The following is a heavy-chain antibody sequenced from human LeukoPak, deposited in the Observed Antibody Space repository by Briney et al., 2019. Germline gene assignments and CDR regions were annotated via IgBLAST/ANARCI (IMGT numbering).Heavy chain of an antibody. Sequence: GGSLRLSCAASGFTFSAYSMNWVRQAPGKGLEWVSSISSSSTYIYYADSVKGRFTISRDNANNFLYLQMSSLKVEDTAFYYCAKIAVPRPGRYHIDVWGKGITVTVSS. CDR3: AKIAVPRPGRYHIDV. CDR2: ISSSSTYI. J-gene: IGHJ6*03. D-gene: IGHD2-21*01. V-gene: IGHV3-21*04. CDR1: GFTFSAYS.